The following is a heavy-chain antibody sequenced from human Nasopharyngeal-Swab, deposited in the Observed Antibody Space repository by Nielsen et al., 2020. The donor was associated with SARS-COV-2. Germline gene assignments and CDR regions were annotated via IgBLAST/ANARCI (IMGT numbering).Heavy chain of an antibody. CDR3: ASSSSEKRGHDS. CDR1: GRSISGRDW. V-gene: IGHV4-4*02. Sequence: GSLRLSCTVSGRSISGRDWWSWVRQPPGEGLEWIGETSPDGGTNYNPSLKSRVVVSVDRSKNQFSLRLNSVTAADTAVYYCASSSSEKRGHDSWGQGTLVTVSS. J-gene: IGHJ4*02. D-gene: IGHD3-16*01. CDR2: TSPDGGT.